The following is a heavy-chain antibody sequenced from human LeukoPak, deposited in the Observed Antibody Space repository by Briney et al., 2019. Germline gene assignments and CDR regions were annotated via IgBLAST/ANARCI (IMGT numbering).Heavy chain of an antibody. V-gene: IGHV4-38-2*02. CDR3: ARQIAMVRGLRGAFDI. CDR2: IYHSGST. Sequence: SETLSLTCTVSGYSISSGYYWGWIRQPPGKGLEWIGSIYHSGSTYYNPSLKSRVTISVDTSKNQFSLKLSSVTAADTAVYYCARQIAMVRGLRGAFDIWGQGTMVTVSS. J-gene: IGHJ3*02. D-gene: IGHD3-10*01. CDR1: GYSISSGYY.